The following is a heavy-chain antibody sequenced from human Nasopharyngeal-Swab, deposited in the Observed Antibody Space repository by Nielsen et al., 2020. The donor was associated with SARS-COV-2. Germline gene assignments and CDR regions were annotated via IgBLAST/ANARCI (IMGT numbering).Heavy chain of an antibody. CDR1: GFTFDDYA. Sequence: SLKISCAASGFTFDDYAMHWVRPAPGTGLEWVPGISWNRGSIGYADSVKGRFTISRDNAKNSLYLQMNSLRAEDTALYYCAKIRQPILLWFGEVFDYWGQGTLVTVSS. V-gene: IGHV3-9*01. D-gene: IGHD3-10*01. CDR3: AKIRQPILLWFGEVFDY. CDR2: ISWNRGSI. J-gene: IGHJ4*02.